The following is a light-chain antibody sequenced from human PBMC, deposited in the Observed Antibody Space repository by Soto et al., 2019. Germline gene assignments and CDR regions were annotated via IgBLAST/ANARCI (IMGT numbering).Light chain of an antibody. V-gene: IGLV2-14*03. CDR1: SSDVGGYKY. Sequence: QSALTQPASVSGSPGQSITISCTGTSSDVGGYKYVSWYQQHPGKAPKLMIYDLSYRPSGVSNRFSGSKSGNTASLTISGLLAEDEADYYCSSYTSSSTLLFGGGTKLPVL. CDR2: DLS. J-gene: IGLJ2*01. CDR3: SSYTSSSTLL.